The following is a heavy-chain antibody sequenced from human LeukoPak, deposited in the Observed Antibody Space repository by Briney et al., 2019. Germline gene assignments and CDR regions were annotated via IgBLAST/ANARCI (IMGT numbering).Heavy chain of an antibody. V-gene: IGHV4-59*01. CDR1: GGSISSYY. J-gene: IGHJ4*02. D-gene: IGHD5-24*01. CDR3: ARYSLGSMEMALGMFDY. Sequence: PSETLSLTCTVTGGSISSYYWSWIRQPPGKGLEWIGYIYYSGSTNYNPSLKSRVTISVDTSKNQFSLKLSSVTAADTAVYYCARYSLGSMEMALGMFDYWGQGTLVTVSS. CDR2: IYYSGST.